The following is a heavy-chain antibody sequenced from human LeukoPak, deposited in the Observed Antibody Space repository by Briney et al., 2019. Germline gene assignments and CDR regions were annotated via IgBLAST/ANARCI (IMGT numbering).Heavy chain of an antibody. J-gene: IGHJ4*02. CDR1: GFTFSSYA. D-gene: IGHD3-22*01. CDR3: AKVTYYYDSSGYYPYFDY. V-gene: IGHV3-23*01. Sequence: PGGSLRLSCAASGFTFSSYAMNWVRQAPGKGLEWVSAISGSGGSTYYADSVKGRFTISRDNSKNTLYLQMNSLRAEDTAVYYCAKVTYYYDSSGYYPYFDYWGQGTLVTVSS. CDR2: ISGSGGST.